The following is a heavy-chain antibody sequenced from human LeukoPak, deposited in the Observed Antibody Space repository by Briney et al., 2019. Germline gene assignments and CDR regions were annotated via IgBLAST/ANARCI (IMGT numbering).Heavy chain of an antibody. V-gene: IGHV1-2*02. Sequence: ASVKVSCKASGYTFTAYYMHWVRQAPGQGLEWMGWINPNSGGTNYAQKFQGRVTMTRDTSISTAYMELSRLRSDDTAVYYCARASGSYYPFDYWGQGTLVTVSS. CDR3: ARASGSYYPFDY. CDR1: GYTFTAYY. J-gene: IGHJ4*02. CDR2: INPNSGGT. D-gene: IGHD1-26*01.